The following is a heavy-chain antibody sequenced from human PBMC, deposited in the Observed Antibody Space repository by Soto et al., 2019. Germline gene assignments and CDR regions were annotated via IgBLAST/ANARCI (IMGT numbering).Heavy chain of an antibody. J-gene: IGHJ4*02. CDR2: MNPNSGNT. Sequence: QVQLVQSGAEVKKPGASVKVSCKASGYTFTSYDINWVRQATGQGLEWMGWMNPNSGNTGYAQKFQGRVTMTRNTSMSPADMELSSLGAEDTAVYFGARTLYGDNVDYWGQGTLVTVSS. CDR3: ARTLYGDNVDY. V-gene: IGHV1-8*01. CDR1: GYTFTSYD. D-gene: IGHD4-17*01.